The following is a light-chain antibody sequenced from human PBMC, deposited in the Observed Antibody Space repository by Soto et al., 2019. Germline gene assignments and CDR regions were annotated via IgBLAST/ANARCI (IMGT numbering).Light chain of an antibody. Sequence: AVTQSPPTLSVSPGRRATLDCRASQSVSSNLAWYQQKPGQAPRVLIYGASTRATGIPARFSGSGSGTEFTLTISSLQSEDFAVYYCQQYNNWPQTFGQGTKVDIK. V-gene: IGKV3-15*01. CDR3: QQYNNWPQT. CDR1: QSVSSN. CDR2: GAS. J-gene: IGKJ1*01.